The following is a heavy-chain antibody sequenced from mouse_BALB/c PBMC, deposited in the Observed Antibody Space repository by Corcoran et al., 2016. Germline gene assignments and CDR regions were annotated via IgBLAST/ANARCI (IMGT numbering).Heavy chain of an antibody. D-gene: IGHD2-1*01. CDR3: ASTDYGNYGWFAY. CDR1: GYTFIDYN. CDR2: INPNNGGT. Sequence: EVLLQQSGPELVKPGASVKIPCKASGYTFIDYNMDWVKQSHGKSLEWIGDINPNNGGTIYNQKFKGKATLTVDKSSSTAYMELRSLTSEDTAVYYCASTDYGNYGWFAYWGQGTLVTVSA. V-gene: IGHV1-18*01. J-gene: IGHJ3*01.